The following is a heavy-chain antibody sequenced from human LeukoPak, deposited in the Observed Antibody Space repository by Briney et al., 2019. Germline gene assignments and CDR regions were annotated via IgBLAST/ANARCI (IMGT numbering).Heavy chain of an antibody. V-gene: IGHV4-34*01. D-gene: IGHD3-10*01. CDR2: INHSGST. CDR1: GGSFSGYY. Sequence: KPSETLSLTCAVYGGSFSGYYWSWIRQPPGKGLEWIGEINHSGSTNYNPSLKSRVTISVDTSKNQFSLKLSSVTAADTAVYYCARFGWFGKDYWGQGTLVTVSP. J-gene: IGHJ4*02. CDR3: ARFGWFGKDY.